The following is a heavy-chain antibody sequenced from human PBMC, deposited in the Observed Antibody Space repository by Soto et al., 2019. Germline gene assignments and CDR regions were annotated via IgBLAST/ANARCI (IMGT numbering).Heavy chain of an antibody. J-gene: IGHJ6*02. CDR2: ISYDGSNK. D-gene: IGHD2-21*02. CDR1: GFTFSTYA. V-gene: IGHV3-30-3*01. Sequence: QAQLVESGGGVVQPGRSLTLSCAASGFTFSTYAMHWVRQAPGKGLEWAAVISYDGSNKYYADSVKGRFTISRDNSKNTVHLQMNSLRAEDTAVYYCARDRVTNYYYGMDVWGQGTTVTVSS. CDR3: ARDRVTNYYYGMDV.